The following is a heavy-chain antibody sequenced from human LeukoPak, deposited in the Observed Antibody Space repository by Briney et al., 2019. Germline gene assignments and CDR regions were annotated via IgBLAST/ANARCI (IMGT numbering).Heavy chain of an antibody. Sequence: SETLSLTCAVYGGSFSGYYWSWIRQPPGKGLEWIGEINHSGSTNYNPSLMSRVTISVDTSKNQFSLKLSSVTAADTAVYYCARGLSGSYSYYYYYYMDVWGKGTTVTVSS. J-gene: IGHJ6*03. CDR1: GGSFSGYY. CDR2: INHSGST. D-gene: IGHD1-26*01. CDR3: ARGLSGSYSYYYYYYMDV. V-gene: IGHV4-34*01.